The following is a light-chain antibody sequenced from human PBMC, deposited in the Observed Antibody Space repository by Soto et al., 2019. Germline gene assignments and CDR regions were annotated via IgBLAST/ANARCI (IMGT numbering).Light chain of an antibody. J-gene: IGKJ2*01. CDR3: QQTYSTPRT. V-gene: IGKV1-39*01. CDR1: RDVGSD. CDR2: GAS. Sequence: QMTQSPSSLSASVGEKIIITCRASRDVGSDVSWYQQKPGQAPKFLIYGASSLQSGVPLRFSGSGSGTDFTLTISSLQPEDFATYYCQQTYSTPRTFGPGTKVDIK.